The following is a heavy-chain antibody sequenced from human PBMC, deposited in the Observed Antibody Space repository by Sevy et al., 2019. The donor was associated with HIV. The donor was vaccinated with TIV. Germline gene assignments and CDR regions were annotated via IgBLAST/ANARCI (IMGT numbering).Heavy chain of an antibody. Sequence: GGSLRLSCAASGFAFYDYSMSWIRQAPGKGLEWVATLSFGCGKINYADSVKGRFTISRDNSKNSFYLQMDNLRVEDTALYYRGGKGMAGPHDYWGQGTRVTVSS. J-gene: IGHJ4*02. CDR3: GGKGMAGPHDY. CDR1: GFAFYDYS. V-gene: IGHV3-23*01. CDR2: LSFGCGKI. D-gene: IGHD6-19*01.